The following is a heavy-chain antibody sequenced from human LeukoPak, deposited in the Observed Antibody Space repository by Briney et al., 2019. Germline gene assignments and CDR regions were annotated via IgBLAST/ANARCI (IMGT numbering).Heavy chain of an antibody. V-gene: IGHV2-5*02. Sequence: SGPTLVKPTQTLTLTCTFSGFSLSTSGVGVGWIRKPPGKALEWLALLYWDDDERYSPSLKSRLTITKDTSKNQVVLTMTNMDPVDTATYYCARIRSGYYDSSGWLPGDAFDIWGQGTMVTVSS. CDR3: ARIRSGYYDSSGWLPGDAFDI. CDR1: GFSLSTSGVG. CDR2: LYWDDDE. D-gene: IGHD3-22*01. J-gene: IGHJ3*02.